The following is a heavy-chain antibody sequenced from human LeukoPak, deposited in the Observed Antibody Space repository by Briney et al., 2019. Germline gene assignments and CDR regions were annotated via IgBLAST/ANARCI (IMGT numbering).Heavy chain of an antibody. Sequence: SETLSLTCAVYGGSFSGDYWSWIRQPPGKGLEWIGEINHSGRTNYNPSLKSRVTISVDTSKNHFSLKLTSVTAADTAVYYCAMAYYDSSALGWFDPWGQGTLVTVSS. J-gene: IGHJ5*02. D-gene: IGHD3-22*01. CDR2: INHSGRT. V-gene: IGHV4-34*01. CDR3: AMAYYDSSALGWFDP. CDR1: GGSFSGDY.